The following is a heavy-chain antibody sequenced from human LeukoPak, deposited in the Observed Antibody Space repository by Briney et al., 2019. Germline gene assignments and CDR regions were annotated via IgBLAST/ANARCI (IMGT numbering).Heavy chain of an antibody. V-gene: IGHV1-18*01. CDR3: ARDVAAVTSNWFDP. Sequence: ASVKVSCKASGYTFTSYGISWVRQAPGQGLEWMGWISAYNGNTNYAQKLQGRVTMTTDTSTSTAYMELRSLRSDDTAVYYCARDVAAVTSNWFDPWGQGTLVTVSS. CDR2: ISAYNGNT. D-gene: IGHD4-17*01. J-gene: IGHJ5*02. CDR1: GYTFTSYG.